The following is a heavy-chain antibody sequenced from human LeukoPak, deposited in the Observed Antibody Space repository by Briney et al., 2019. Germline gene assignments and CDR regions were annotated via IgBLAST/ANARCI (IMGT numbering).Heavy chain of an antibody. CDR2: LYDDGAT. Sequence: PGGSLRLSCAASGFTASSSFMSWVRQAPGKGLEWVSVLYDDGATKYADSVKGRFTISRDNSENTLFLQMNSLRTEDTAVYYCARELLYHYYEYWGQGTLVTVSS. CDR3: ARELLYHYYEY. V-gene: IGHV3-53*01. J-gene: IGHJ4*02. D-gene: IGHD3-3*01. CDR1: GFTASSSF.